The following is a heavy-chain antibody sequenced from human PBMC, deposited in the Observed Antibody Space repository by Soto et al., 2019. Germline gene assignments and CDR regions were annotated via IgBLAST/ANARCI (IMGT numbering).Heavy chain of an antibody. CDR1: VYSFSSYW. CDR2: IYPGDSDT. CDR3: ARHSRPYCSGGSCSTLDY. D-gene: IGHD2-15*01. J-gene: IGHJ4*02. V-gene: IGHV5-51*01. Sequence: PGESLKISCKGYVYSFSSYWIGWVRQMPGKGLEWMGIIYPGDSDTRYSPSFQGQFTISADKSISTAYLQWSSLKASDTAMYYCARHSRPYCSGGSCSTLDYWGQGTLVTVSS.